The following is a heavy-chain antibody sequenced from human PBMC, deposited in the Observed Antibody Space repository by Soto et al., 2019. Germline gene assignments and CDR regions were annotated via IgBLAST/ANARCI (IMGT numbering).Heavy chain of an antibody. CDR3: AIATGSVSGVGRCKFYDGLQV. D-gene: IGHD3-3*01. J-gene: IGHJ6*02. CDR2: ISTVGTIK. Sequence: EVQLVESGGGVVQPGGSLRLSCAVSGFTFSGYEMNWVRQAPGKGLEWVAHISTVGTIKYYVDSVKGRFTISRDNAKNSLYMQMDRQRAEDTAVYYCAIATGSVSGVGRCKFYDGLQVWRQRTTVTASS. V-gene: IGHV3-48*03. CDR1: GFTFSGYE.